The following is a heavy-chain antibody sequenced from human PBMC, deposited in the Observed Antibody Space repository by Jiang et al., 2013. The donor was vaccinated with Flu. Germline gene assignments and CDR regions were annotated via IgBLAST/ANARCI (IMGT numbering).Heavy chain of an antibody. V-gene: IGHV1-69*01. CDR2: IIPSFGTP. J-gene: IGHJ6*02. CDR1: GGTFSKFA. CDR3: ARGSGYSYGRFGMDV. D-gene: IGHD5-18*01. Sequence: SGAEVKKPGSSVKVSCKASGGTFSKFAISWVRQAPGQGLEWMGGIIPSFGTPNNAQKFQDRVTITADESTSTAYMELSSLKPEDTAVYYCARGSGYSYGRFGMDVWGQGTTVTVSS.